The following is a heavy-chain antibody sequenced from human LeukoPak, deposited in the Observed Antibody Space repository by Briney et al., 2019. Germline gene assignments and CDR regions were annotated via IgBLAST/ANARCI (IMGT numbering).Heavy chain of an antibody. V-gene: IGHV3-15*01. Sequence: GGSLRLSCAASGFTFSNAWMSWVRQAPGKGLEWVGHIKSKTDGGTTDYAAPVKGRFTISRDDSKNTLYLQMNSLKTEDTAVYYCTTDPINDILTDIDYWGQGTMVTVSS. CDR3: TTDPINDILTDIDY. CDR2: IKSKTDGGTT. CDR1: GFTFSNAW. D-gene: IGHD3-9*01. J-gene: IGHJ4*02.